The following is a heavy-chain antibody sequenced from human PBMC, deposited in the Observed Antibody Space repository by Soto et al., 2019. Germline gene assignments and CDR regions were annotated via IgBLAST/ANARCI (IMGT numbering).Heavy chain of an antibody. CDR2: ISYDGSNK. J-gene: IGHJ6*02. V-gene: IGHV3-30*18. CDR1: GFTFSSYG. CDR3: AKMGTAMVGYYYYGMDV. Sequence: QVQLVESGGGVVQPGRSLRLSCAASGFTFSSYGMHWVRQAPGKGLEWVAVISYDGSNKYYADSVKGRFTISRDNSKNTLYLQMNSLRAEDTAVYYCAKMGTAMVGYYYYGMDVWGQGTTVTVSS. D-gene: IGHD5-18*01.